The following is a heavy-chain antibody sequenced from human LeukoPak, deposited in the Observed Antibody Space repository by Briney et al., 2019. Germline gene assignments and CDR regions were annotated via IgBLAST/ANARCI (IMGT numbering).Heavy chain of an antibody. D-gene: IGHD5-18*01. V-gene: IGHV3-23*01. Sequence: GGSLRLSCAASRFTFSSYVMSWVRQAPGKGLECVSAISGSGRNTYYADSVKGRFTIFRDNSKNTLYLQMNSLRAEDTAVYYCARVSGTIQIWPQPFGDGMDVWGQGTTVTVSS. CDR1: RFTFSSYV. CDR2: ISGSGRNT. J-gene: IGHJ6*02. CDR3: ARVSGTIQIWPQPFGDGMDV.